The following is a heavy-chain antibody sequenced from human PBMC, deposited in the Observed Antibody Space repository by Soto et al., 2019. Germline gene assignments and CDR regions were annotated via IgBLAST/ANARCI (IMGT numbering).Heavy chain of an antibody. V-gene: IGHV4-30-4*01. Sequence: PSETLSLTCTVSGGSISSGDYYWSWIRPPPGKGLEWIGYIYYSGITYFNPSLRRRVTISVDTSKNQFSLKLSSVSAADTAVYYSASEYGSSSFYYYGMDVWGQGATVTASS. D-gene: IGHD6-6*01. CDR2: IYYSGIT. CDR3: ASEYGSSSFYYYGMDV. CDR1: GGSISSGDYY. J-gene: IGHJ6*02.